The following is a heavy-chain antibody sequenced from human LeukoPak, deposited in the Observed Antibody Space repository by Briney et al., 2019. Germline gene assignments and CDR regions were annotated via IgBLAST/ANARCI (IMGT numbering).Heavy chain of an antibody. CDR2: ISGDSNDI. Sequence: GGSLRLSCAASGFTFSNYAMNWVRQAPGKGLEWVSSISGDSNDIYYADSVRGRFTIYRDNAKNSLYLQINSRRAEDTAIYYYARRGYYDRSGYDYWGQGTLVTVSS. CDR1: GFTFSNYA. D-gene: IGHD3-22*01. J-gene: IGHJ4*02. V-gene: IGHV3-21*01. CDR3: ARRGYYDRSGYDY.